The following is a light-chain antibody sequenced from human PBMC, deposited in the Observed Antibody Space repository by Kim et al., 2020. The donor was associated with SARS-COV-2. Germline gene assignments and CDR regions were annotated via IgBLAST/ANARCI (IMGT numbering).Light chain of an antibody. Sequence: ASTGDKVPITCRARQDIANTLAVYQQKPGKVPQGLLHATSTLQSGVPSRFSGSGSGTEFTLTIDSLQTEDVATYYGQKYNSAPWTFGPGTKVHIK. J-gene: IGKJ1*01. CDR1: QDIANT. V-gene: IGKV1-27*01. CDR3: QKYNSAPWT. CDR2: ATS.